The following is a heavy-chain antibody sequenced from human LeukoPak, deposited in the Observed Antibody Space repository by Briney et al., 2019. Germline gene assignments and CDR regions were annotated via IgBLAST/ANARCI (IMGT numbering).Heavy chain of an antibody. V-gene: IGHV4-34*01. D-gene: IGHD5-12*01. J-gene: IGHJ4*02. CDR1: GGSFSGYY. CDR2: INHSGST. Sequence: SETLSLTCAVYGGSFSGYYWSWIRQPPGKGLEWIGEINHSGSTNYNPSLKSRVTISVDTSENQFSLKLSSVTAADTAVYYCARGTAANPGGYSGYTIWGAVAGPYYFDYWGQGTLVTVSS. CDR3: ARGTAANPGGYSGYTIWGAVAGPYYFDY.